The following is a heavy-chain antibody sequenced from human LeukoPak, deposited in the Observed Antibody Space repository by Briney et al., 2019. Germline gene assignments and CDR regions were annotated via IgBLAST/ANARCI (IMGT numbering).Heavy chain of an antibody. D-gene: IGHD6-13*01. Sequence: ASVKVSCKASGYTFTSYGISWVRQAPGQGLEWMGWISAYNGNTNYAQKLQGRVTMTTDTSTSTAYMELRSLRSDDTAVYYCARKVAAAGTSWFDSWGQGTLVTVSS. CDR3: ARKVAAAGTSWFDS. V-gene: IGHV1-18*01. CDR1: GYTFTSYG. CDR2: ISAYNGNT. J-gene: IGHJ5*01.